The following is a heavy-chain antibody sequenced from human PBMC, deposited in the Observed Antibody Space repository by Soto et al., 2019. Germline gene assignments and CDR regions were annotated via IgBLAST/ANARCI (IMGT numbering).Heavy chain of an antibody. D-gene: IGHD4-17*01. V-gene: IGHV4-4*07. CDR3: ARVDYGGPDAFDI. Sequence: SETLSLTCTVSGGSISSYYWSWIRQPAGKGLEWIGRIYTSGTTYYNPSLKSRVTISVDTSKNQFSLKLSSVTAADTAVYYCARVDYGGPDAFDIWGQGTMVTVSS. CDR1: GGSISSYY. J-gene: IGHJ3*02. CDR2: IYTSGTT.